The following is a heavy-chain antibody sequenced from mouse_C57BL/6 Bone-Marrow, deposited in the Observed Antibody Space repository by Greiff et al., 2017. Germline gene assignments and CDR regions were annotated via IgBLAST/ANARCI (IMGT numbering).Heavy chain of an antibody. CDR2: IDPENGDT. CDR3: TTYGPYAMDY. Sequence: EVQRVESGAELVRPGASVKLSCTASGFNIKDDYMHWVKQRPEQGLEWIGWIDPENGDTEYASKFQGKATITADTSSNTAYLQLSSLTSEDTAVYYCTTYGPYAMDYWGQGTSVTGSS. J-gene: IGHJ4*01. CDR1: GFNIKDDY. D-gene: IGHD1-2*01. V-gene: IGHV14-4*01.